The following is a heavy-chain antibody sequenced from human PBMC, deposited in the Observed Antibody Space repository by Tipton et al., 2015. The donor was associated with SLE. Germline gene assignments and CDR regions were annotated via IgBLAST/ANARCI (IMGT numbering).Heavy chain of an antibody. D-gene: IGHD4-23*01. J-gene: IGHJ4*02. CDR3: AKGNRWELQFHFDY. Sequence: SLRLSCVASGIIFDDYAMHWVRQAPGKGLEWVSGITWNSGSIAYADSVEGRFTISRDNAKNSLYLQMDSLRSEDTALYYCAKGNRWELQFHFDYWGQGTLVTVSS. CDR1: GIIFDDYA. V-gene: IGHV3-9*01. CDR2: ITWNSGSI.